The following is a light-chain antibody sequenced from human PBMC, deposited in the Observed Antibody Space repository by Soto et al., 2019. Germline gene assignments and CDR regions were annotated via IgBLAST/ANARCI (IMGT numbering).Light chain of an antibody. J-gene: IGKJ4*01. V-gene: IGKV3-15*01. CDR1: QSVNSN. CDR2: DAS. Sequence: EIVMTQSPATLSVSPGERATLSCRASQSVNSNLAWYRQKPGQAPRLLISDASTSANGFPARFSGSESGTEFTLTIRSLQSEDSGLYYCQQYNFWPPLTFGGGTKVEIK. CDR3: QQYNFWPPLT.